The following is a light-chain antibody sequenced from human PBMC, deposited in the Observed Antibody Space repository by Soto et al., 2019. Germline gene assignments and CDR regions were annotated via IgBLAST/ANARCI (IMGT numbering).Light chain of an antibody. V-gene: IGKV1-39*01. Sequence: DIQMTQSPSSLSASIGDRVTITCRASESIINYLSWYQQKPGKAPTLLIYSATALHSGVPSRFSGSASGTDFKLTISSLQPDDVATYYCQQSYSSPRTFGQGNKVEIK. CDR1: ESIINY. J-gene: IGKJ1*01. CDR3: QQSYSSPRT. CDR2: SAT.